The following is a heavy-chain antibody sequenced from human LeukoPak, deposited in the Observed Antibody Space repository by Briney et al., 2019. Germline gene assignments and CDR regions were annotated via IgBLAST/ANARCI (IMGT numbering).Heavy chain of an antibody. J-gene: IGHJ4*02. D-gene: IGHD3-22*01. Sequence: ASVKVSCKASGYTFTSYGISWVRQAPGQGLEWMGWISAYNGNTNYAQKLQGRVTMTTNTSTSTAYMELRSLRSDDAAVYYCARDLAYDSSGPIDHWGQGTLVTVSS. CDR3: ARDLAYDSSGPIDH. CDR2: ISAYNGNT. CDR1: GYTFTSYG. V-gene: IGHV1-18*01.